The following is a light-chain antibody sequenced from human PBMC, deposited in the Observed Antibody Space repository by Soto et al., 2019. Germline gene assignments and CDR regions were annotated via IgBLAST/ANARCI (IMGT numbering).Light chain of an antibody. CDR1: QHISNF. Sequence: DIQMTQSPSSLSASIGDTVTITCRASQHISNFVNWYQQRPRTAPKLLIYAASTLHPGVPSRFSGVGFGTDFTLTINSLQPDDFVTYFCQQSSSTPYTFGQVTRLEI. CDR3: QQSSSTPYT. J-gene: IGKJ2*01. CDR2: AAS. V-gene: IGKV1-39*01.